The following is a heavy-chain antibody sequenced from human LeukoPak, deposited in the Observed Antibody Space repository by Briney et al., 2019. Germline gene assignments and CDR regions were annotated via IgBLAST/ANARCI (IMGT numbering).Heavy chain of an antibody. CDR1: GFTFSSYS. Sequence: GGSLILSCAASGFTFSSYSMNWVRQAPGKGLEWVSSISSSSSYIYYADSMKGRFTISRDNAKNSLYLQMNSLRAEDTAVYYCARDFPRDNDAFDIWGQGTMVTVSS. CDR3: ARDFPRDNDAFDI. V-gene: IGHV3-21*01. J-gene: IGHJ3*02. CDR2: ISSSSSYI.